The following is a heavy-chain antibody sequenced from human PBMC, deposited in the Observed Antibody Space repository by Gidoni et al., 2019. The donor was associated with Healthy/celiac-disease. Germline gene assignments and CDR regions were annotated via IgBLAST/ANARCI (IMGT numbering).Heavy chain of an antibody. CDR3: ARDARLGYCSSTSCYRDYYMDV. D-gene: IGHD2-2*01. Sequence: QVQLQQWGAGLLKPSETLSLTCAVYGGSFSGYYWSWIRQPPGKGREWIGEINHSGSTNYNPSLKSRVTISVDTSKNQFSLKLSSVTAADTAVYYCARDARLGYCSSTSCYRDYYMDVWGKGTTVTVSS. V-gene: IGHV4-34*01. CDR2: INHSGST. CDR1: GGSFSGYY. J-gene: IGHJ6*03.